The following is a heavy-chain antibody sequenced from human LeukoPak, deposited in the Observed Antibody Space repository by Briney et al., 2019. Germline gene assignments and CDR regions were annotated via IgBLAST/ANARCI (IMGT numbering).Heavy chain of an antibody. CDR1: GFTFSSYS. J-gene: IGHJ6*03. V-gene: IGHV3-48*01. CDR2: ISSSSSTI. CDR3: ARVELAPYYYYMDV. Sequence: GGSLRLPCAASGFTFSSYSMNWVRQAPGKGLEWVSYISSSSSTIYYADSVKGRFTISRDNAKNSLYLRMNSLRAEDTAVYYCARVELAPYYYYMDVWGKGTTVTVSS. D-gene: IGHD1-7*01.